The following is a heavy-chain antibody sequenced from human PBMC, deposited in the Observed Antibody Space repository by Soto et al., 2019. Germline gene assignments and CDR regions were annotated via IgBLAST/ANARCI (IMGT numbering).Heavy chain of an antibody. Sequence: ATVKVSCKASGYTFTSYYMHWVRQAPGQGLEWMGIINPSGGSTSYAQKFQGRVTITADESTSTAYMELSSLRSEDTAVYYCASRTITMIVALGYYYYGMDVWGQGTTVTVSS. V-gene: IGHV1-46*01. J-gene: IGHJ6*02. D-gene: IGHD3-22*01. CDR1: GYTFTSYY. CDR3: ASRTITMIVALGYYYYGMDV. CDR2: INPSGGST.